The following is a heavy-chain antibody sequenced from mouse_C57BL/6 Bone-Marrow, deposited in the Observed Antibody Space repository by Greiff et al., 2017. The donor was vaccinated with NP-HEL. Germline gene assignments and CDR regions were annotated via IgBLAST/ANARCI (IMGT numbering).Heavy chain of an antibody. CDR1: GLNIKDDY. CDR2: IDPENGDS. CDR3: APSIKGYFDV. V-gene: IGHV14-4*01. J-gene: IGHJ1*03. Sequence: EVKLVESGAELVRPGASVKLSCTASGLNIKDDYMHWVKQRPEQGLEWIGWIDPENGDSEYASKFQGKASLPSDTYSNTAYLQIISLTSDDTAVYYGAPSIKGYFDVWGKGTTVTVSS.